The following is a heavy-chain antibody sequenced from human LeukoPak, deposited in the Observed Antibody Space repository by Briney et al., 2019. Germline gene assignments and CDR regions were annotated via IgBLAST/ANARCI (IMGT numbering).Heavy chain of an antibody. CDR2: IIPILGIA. CDR1: GGTFSSYA. J-gene: IGHJ5*02. CDR3: AAMRPIRYCSSTSCFVNWFDP. Sequence: SVKVSCKASGGTFSSYAISWVRQAPGQGLEWMGRIIPILGIANYAQKFQGRVTITADKSTSTAYMELSSLRSEDTAVYYCAAMRPIRYCSSTSCFVNWFDPGAREPWSPSPQ. V-gene: IGHV1-69*04. D-gene: IGHD2-2*01.